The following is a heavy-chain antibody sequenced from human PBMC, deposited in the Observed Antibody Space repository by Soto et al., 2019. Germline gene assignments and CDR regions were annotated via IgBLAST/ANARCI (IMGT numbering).Heavy chain of an antibody. D-gene: IGHD1-7*01. CDR1: GFTFGDFS. CDR2: ITWNSGNM. V-gene: IGHV3-9*01. CDR3: AKCNGTTRGFFDI. Sequence: SLSLSCAASGFTFGDFSMHWVQQVPGKGLEWVASITWNSGNMVYAASVKGRFTISRDNAKSSLYLQMNSLRSEDAALYYCAKCNGTTRGFFDIWAQGTRVTVS. J-gene: IGHJ3*02.